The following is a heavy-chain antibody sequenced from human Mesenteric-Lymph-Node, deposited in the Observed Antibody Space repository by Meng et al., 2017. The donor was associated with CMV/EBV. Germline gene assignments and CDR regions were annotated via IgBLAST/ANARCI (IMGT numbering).Heavy chain of an antibody. Sequence: GESLKISCAASGFTFSSYWMHWVRQAPGKGLVWVSRINSDGSSTSYADSVKGRFTISRDNAKNSLYLQMNSLRAEDTAVYYCARAGYYDSSGYDGDAFDIWGQGTMVTVSS. D-gene: IGHD3-22*01. CDR2: INSDGSST. V-gene: IGHV3-74*01. CDR3: ARAGYYDSSGYDGDAFDI. J-gene: IGHJ3*02. CDR1: GFTFSSYW.